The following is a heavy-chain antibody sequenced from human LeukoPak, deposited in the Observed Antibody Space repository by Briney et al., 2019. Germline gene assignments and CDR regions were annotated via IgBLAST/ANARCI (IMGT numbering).Heavy chain of an antibody. J-gene: IGHJ4*02. D-gene: IGHD3-10*01. V-gene: IGHV4-30-4*01. Sequence: SETLSLTCTVSGGSISSGDYYWSWIRQPPGKGLEWIGYIYYSGSTYYNPSLKSRVTISVDTSKNQFSLKLSSVTAADTAVYYCAGGGGYYGSVDYWGQGTLVTVSS. CDR3: AGGGGYYGSVDY. CDR2: IYYSGST. CDR1: GGSISSGDYY.